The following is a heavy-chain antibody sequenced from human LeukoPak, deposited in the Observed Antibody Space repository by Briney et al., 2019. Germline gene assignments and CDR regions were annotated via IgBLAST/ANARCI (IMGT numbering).Heavy chain of an antibody. CDR1: GGSFSGYY. CDR2: INHSGST. CDR3: ARAVAVARTLSFDY. V-gene: IGHV4-34*01. D-gene: IGHD6-19*01. Sequence: PSETLSLTCAVYGGSFSGYYWSWIRQPPGKGLEWIGEINHSGSTNYNPSLKSRVTISVDTSKNQFSLKLSSVTAADTAVYYCARAVAVARTLSFDYWGQGTLVTVSS. J-gene: IGHJ4*02.